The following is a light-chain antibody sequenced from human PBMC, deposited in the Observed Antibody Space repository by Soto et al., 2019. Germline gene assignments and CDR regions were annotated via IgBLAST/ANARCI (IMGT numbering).Light chain of an antibody. V-gene: IGKV3-11*01. J-gene: IGKJ5*01. CDR1: QSVSSH. Sequence: EIVLTQSPATLSLSPGERATLSCRASQSVSSHLAWYQQKPGQAPRLLIYDASNRATGIPARFSGSGSGTDFSLTISSLEPEDFAVYYCEQRNNWPPITFGQGTRLEIK. CDR2: DAS. CDR3: EQRNNWPPIT.